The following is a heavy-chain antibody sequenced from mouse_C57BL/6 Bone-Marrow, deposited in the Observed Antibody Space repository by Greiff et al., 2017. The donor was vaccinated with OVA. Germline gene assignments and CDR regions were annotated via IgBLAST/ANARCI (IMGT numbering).Heavy chain of an antibody. D-gene: IGHD2-12*01. CDR3: ARRGYSHYYAMDY. CDR1: GFSLTSYG. J-gene: IGHJ4*01. Sequence: QVQLQQSGPGLVQPSQSLSITCTVSGFSLTSYGVHWVRQSPGKGLEWLGVIWRGGSTDYNAAFITSLGISKDNSKSQVFFKMNSLQADDTAIYYCARRGYSHYYAMDYWGQGTSVTVSS. CDR2: IWRGGST. V-gene: IGHV2-2*01.